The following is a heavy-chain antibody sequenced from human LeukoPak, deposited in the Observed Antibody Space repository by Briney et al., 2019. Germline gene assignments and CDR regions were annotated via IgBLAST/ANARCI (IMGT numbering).Heavy chain of an antibody. Sequence: GGSLRLSCAASGFTFSSYSMNWVRQAPGKGLEWVSSITSSSSNIYYADSVKGRFTISRDNAKNSLYLQVNSLRAEDTAVYYCARDNSVRDEAWWFNPWGQGTLVTVSS. J-gene: IGHJ5*02. CDR3: ARDNSVRDEAWWFNP. CDR1: GFTFSSYS. V-gene: IGHV3-21*04. CDR2: ITSSSSNI. D-gene: IGHD5-24*01.